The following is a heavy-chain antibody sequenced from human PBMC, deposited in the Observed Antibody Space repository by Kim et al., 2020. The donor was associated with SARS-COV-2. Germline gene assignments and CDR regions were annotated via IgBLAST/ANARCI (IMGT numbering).Heavy chain of an antibody. D-gene: IGHD3-10*01. Sequence: TGYGDFVKGRFTISRDSAKDSVYLQMNNLRVDDTALYYCGKDVKAGGMDVWGQGTTVTVSS. J-gene: IGHJ6*02. CDR3: GKDVKAGGMDV. CDR2: T. V-gene: IGHV3-9*01.